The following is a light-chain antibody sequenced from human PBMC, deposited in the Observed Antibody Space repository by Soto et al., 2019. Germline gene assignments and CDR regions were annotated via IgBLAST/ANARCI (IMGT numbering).Light chain of an antibody. CDR1: QSLLQSNGYSY. CDR3: MRALQTPYT. V-gene: IGKV2-28*01. CDR2: LGS. J-gene: IGKJ2*01. Sequence: DIVMTQSPLSLPVTPGGPASISCRSSQSLLQSNGYSYVDWYLQKPGQSPQLLIFLGSNRASGVPDRFSGSGSGTDFTFKISRVEAEDVRVYYFMRALQTPYTFGQGTKLEIK.